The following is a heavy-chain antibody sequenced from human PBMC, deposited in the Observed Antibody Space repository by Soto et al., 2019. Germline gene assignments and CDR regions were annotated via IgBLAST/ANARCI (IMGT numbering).Heavy chain of an antibody. CDR2: IYYSGST. J-gene: IGHJ4*02. Sequence: TLSLTCTVSGCSINGFYWSWIRQPPGKGLDWIGYIYYSGSTDYNPSLKGRVTISVDTSKNQFSLKLRSVTAADTAVYYCARVGGVAARTFDYWGQGTLVTVSS. D-gene: IGHD6-6*01. CDR1: GCSINGFY. CDR3: ARVGGVAARTFDY. V-gene: IGHV4-59*01.